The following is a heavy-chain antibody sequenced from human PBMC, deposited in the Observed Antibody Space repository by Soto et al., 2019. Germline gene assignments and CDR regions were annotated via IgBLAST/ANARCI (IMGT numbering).Heavy chain of an antibody. D-gene: IGHD3-22*01. J-gene: IGHJ1*01. V-gene: IGHV4-30-4*01. CDR2: IYDSGST. CDR1: GGSISSGDYY. Sequence: QVQLQKSGPGLVKPSQTLSLTCTVSGGSISSGDYYWSWIRQPPGKGLEWIGYIYDSGSTYYNPSLKSRVTISVDTSKNQFSLKLSSVTAADTAVYYCARGWALHYYDSSGEHSAEYFQHWGQGTLVTVSS. CDR3: ARGWALHYYDSSGEHSAEYFQH.